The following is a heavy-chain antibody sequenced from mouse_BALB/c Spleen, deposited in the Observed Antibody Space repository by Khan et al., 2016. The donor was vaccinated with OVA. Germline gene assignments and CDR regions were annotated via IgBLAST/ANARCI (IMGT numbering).Heavy chain of an antibody. V-gene: IGHV2-2*02. CDR3: AGPSDAYYVWYFDV. Sequence: QVQLKQSGPGLVQPSQSLSITCTVSGFSLTNYGIHWVRQSPGKGLEWLGVIWSGGSTDYNAAFISRLSISKDNSKSQIFFKMNSLQANDTAIYYYAGPSDAYYVWYFDVWGAGTTVTVSS. CDR1: GFSLTNYG. D-gene: IGHD2-3*01. CDR2: IWSGGST. J-gene: IGHJ1*01.